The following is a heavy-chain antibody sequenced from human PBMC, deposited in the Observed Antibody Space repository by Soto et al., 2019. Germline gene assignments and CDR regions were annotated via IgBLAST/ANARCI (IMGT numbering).Heavy chain of an antibody. J-gene: IGHJ3*02. Sequence: GESLKISCKGSGYSFTSYWISWVRQMPGKGLEWMGRIDPSDSYTNYSPSFQGHVTISADKSISTAYLQWSSLKASDTAMYYCARHHCSSTSCYVGGDAFDIWGQGTMVT. CDR2: IDPSDSYT. CDR3: ARHHCSSTSCYVGGDAFDI. D-gene: IGHD2-2*01. V-gene: IGHV5-10-1*01. CDR1: GYSFTSYW.